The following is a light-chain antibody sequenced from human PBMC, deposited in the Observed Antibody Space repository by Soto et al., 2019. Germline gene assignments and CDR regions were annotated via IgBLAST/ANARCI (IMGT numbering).Light chain of an antibody. CDR1: QSIRNY. J-gene: IGKJ3*01. CDR3: QQRSNWPLT. V-gene: IGKV3-11*01. Sequence: EIVLTQSPATLSLSPGERATLSCRASQSIRNYLAWYQQKPGQSPRLLIYDASNRATDVPARFSGSRSGADFTLSISSLEPEGFPVYFCQQRSNWPLTFGPGTKVDIK. CDR2: DAS.